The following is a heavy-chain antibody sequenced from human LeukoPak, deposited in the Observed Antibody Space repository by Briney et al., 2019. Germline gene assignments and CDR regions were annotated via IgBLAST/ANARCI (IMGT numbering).Heavy chain of an antibody. CDR3: ARGVFSGSYIFDY. CDR2: ISYDGSNK. Sequence: PGRSLRLSCAAAGFTFSSYTILWVRQAPGKGLEWVAVISYDGSNKYYADSVKGRFTISRDNSKNTLYLQMNSLRAEDTAVYYCARGVFSGSYIFDYWGQGTLVTVSS. V-gene: IGHV3-30-3*01. CDR1: GFTFSSYT. J-gene: IGHJ4*02. D-gene: IGHD1-26*01.